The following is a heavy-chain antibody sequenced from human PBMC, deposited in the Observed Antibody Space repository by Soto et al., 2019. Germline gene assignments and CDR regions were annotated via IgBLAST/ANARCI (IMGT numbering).Heavy chain of an antibody. CDR3: ARSTVYYYSIGSLYYYYGMDA. V-gene: IGHV4-4*02. D-gene: IGHD3-22*01. Sequence: SETLYLTCAVYGGSISSSNWWSWVRQPPGKGLEWIGEIYHSGSTNYNPSLKSRVTISVDKSKNQFSLKLRYVTAADTAVYYCARSTVYYYSIGSLYYYYGMDAWGQRTTVTV. J-gene: IGHJ6*01. CDR2: IYHSGST. CDR1: GGSISSSNW.